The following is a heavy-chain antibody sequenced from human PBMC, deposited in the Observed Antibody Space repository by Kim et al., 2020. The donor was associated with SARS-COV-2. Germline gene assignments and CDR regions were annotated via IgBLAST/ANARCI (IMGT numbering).Heavy chain of an antibody. D-gene: IGHD6-6*01. CDR1: GFTFSSYA. Sequence: GGSLRLSCAASGFTFSSYAMNWVRQAPGKGLEWVSVIYTGGSTKYYADSVKGRFTISRDNSKNTLYLQMNSLRAEDTAVYYCAKGEYSSSSTPFDYWGQGTLVTVSS. CDR3: AKGEYSSSSTPFDY. V-gene: IGHV3-23*03. J-gene: IGHJ4*02. CDR2: IYTGGSTK.